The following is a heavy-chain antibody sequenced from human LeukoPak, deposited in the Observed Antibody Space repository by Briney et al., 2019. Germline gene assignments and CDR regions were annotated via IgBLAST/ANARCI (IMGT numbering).Heavy chain of an antibody. Sequence: PGGSLRLSCAASGFTFSSYGMHWVRQAPGKGLEWVAFIRYDGSNKYYADSVKGRFTISRDNSKNTLYLQMNSLRAEDTAVYYCAKDRDYGDRYFDYWGQGTLVTVSS. V-gene: IGHV3-30*02. CDR2: IRYDGSNK. D-gene: IGHD4-17*01. CDR1: GFTFSSYG. CDR3: AKDRDYGDRYFDY. J-gene: IGHJ4*02.